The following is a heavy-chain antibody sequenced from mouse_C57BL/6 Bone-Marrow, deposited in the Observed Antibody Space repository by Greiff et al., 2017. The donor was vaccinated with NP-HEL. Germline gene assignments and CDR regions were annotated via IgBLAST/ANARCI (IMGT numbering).Heavy chain of an antibody. V-gene: IGHV1-15*01. CDR3: TRFFYGYYWYFDV. J-gene: IGHJ1*03. Sequence: VQLQQSGAELVRPGASVTLSCKASGYTFTDYEMHWVKQTPVHGLEWIGAIDPETGGTAYNQKFKGTAILTADKSSSTAYMELRSLTSEDSAVYYCTRFFYGYYWYFDVWGTGTTVTVSS. CDR2: IDPETGGT. D-gene: IGHD2-2*01. CDR1: GYTFTDYE.